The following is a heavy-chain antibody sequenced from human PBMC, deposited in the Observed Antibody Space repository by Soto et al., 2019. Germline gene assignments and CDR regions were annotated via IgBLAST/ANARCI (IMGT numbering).Heavy chain of an antibody. D-gene: IGHD4-17*01. CDR3: ARGYGDYGPYYFDY. J-gene: IGHJ4*02. CDR1: GFTFSIYG. V-gene: IGHV3-33*01. Sequence: GGSLRLSCAASGFTFSIYGMHWVRHAPGKGLEWVAVIWYDGSNKYYADSVKGRFTISRDNSKNTLYLQMNSLRAEDTAVYYCARGYGDYGPYYFDYWGQGTLVTVSS. CDR2: IWYDGSNK.